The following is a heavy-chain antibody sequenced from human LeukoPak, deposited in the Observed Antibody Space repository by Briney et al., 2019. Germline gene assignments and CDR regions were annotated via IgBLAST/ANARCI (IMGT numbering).Heavy chain of an antibody. CDR3: ARGDVVVLEGMDV. V-gene: IGHV4-39*01. D-gene: IGHD2-2*01. J-gene: IGHJ6*02. CDR1: GGSIRSSYYY. CDR2: IYDSGST. Sequence: SETLSLTCTVSGGSIRSSYYYWGWIRQPPGKGLEWIGSIYDSGSTYYNPSLKSRVTISVDTSKNQFSLKLNSVTAADTAVYYCARGDVVVLEGMDVWGQGTTVTVSS.